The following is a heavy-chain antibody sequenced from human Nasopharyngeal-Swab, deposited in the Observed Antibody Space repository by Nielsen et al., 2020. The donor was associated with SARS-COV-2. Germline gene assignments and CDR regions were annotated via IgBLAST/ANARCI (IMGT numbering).Heavy chain of an antibody. Sequence: SVKVSCKASGGTFSSYAISWVRQAPGQGLEWMGGIIPIFGTAHYAQKFQGRVTITADESTRTAYMELSSLRSEDTAVYYCSRNRGAVARNYYYYGMDVWGQGTTVTVSS. CDR1: GGTFSSYA. J-gene: IGHJ6*02. CDR2: IIPIFGTA. V-gene: IGHV1-69*13. CDR3: SRNRGAVARNYYYYGMDV. D-gene: IGHD6-19*01.